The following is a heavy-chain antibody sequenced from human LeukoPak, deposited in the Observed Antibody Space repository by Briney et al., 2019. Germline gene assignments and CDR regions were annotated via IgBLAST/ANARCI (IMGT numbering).Heavy chain of an antibody. CDR1: GGSISSGGYY. D-gene: IGHD3-10*01. Sequence: SETLSLTCTVSGGSISSGGYYWSWIRQHPGKGLEWIGYIYYGGSTYYNPSLKSRVTISVDTSKNQFSLKLSSVTAADTAVYYCARENLLLWFGELRGYFDYWGQGTLVTVSS. V-gene: IGHV4-31*03. CDR3: ARENLLLWFGELRGYFDY. J-gene: IGHJ4*02. CDR2: IYYGGST.